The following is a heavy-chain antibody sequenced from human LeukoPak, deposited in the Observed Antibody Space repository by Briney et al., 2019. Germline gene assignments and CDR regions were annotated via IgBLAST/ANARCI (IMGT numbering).Heavy chain of an antibody. CDR2: IYHSGSI. J-gene: IGHJ5*02. D-gene: IGHD2-15*01. CDR1: GGSISSGGYS. CDR3: ARVVSKSHCSGGSCYSSWFDP. Sequence: SETLSLTCAVSGGSISSGGYSWSWIRQPPGKGLEWIGYIYHSGSIYYNPSLKSRVTISVDRSKNQFSLKLSSVTAADTAVYYCARVVSKSHCSGGSCYSSWFDPWGQGTLVTVSS. V-gene: IGHV4-30-2*01.